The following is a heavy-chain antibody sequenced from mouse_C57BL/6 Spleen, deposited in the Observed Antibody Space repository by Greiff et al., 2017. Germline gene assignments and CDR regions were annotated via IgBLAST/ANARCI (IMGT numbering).Heavy chain of an antibody. V-gene: IGHV1-4*01. J-gene: IGHJ2*01. CDR3: ARCPPGYYYGSSYELDY. D-gene: IGHD1-1*01. CDR1: GYTFTSYT. Sequence: QVQLQQSGAELARPGASVKMSCKASGYTFTSYTMHWVKQRPGQGLEWIGYINPSSGYTKYNQKFKDKATLTADKSSSTAYMQRSSLTSEDSAVYYCARCPPGYYYGSSYELDYWGQGTTLTVSS. CDR2: INPSSGYT.